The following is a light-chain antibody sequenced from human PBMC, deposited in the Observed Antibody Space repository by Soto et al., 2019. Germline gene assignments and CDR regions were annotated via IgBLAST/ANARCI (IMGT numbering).Light chain of an antibody. CDR1: QSIGNF. J-gene: IGKJ3*01. CDR3: HQTYSVPPT. Sequence: DIQMTQSPSSLSASVGDRVTITCRASQSIGNFLNWYQRKPGKPPKLLIYAASSLQNGVPSGFSGSGSGIDFTLTISSLQPEDFATYYCHQTYSVPPTFGPGTKVDV. CDR2: AAS. V-gene: IGKV1-39*01.